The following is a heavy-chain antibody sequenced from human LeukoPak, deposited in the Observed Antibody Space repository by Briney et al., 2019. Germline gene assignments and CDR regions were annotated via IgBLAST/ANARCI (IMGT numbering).Heavy chain of an antibody. CDR2: IYPGDSDT. V-gene: IGHV5-51*01. Sequence: GESLKISCKGSGYSFTSYWIGWVRQVPGKGLEWMGIIYPGDSDTRYSPSFQGQVTISADKSISTAYLQWSSLKASDTAMYYCARRRIVATDWFDPWGQGTLVTVSS. J-gene: IGHJ5*02. CDR3: ARRRIVATDWFDP. D-gene: IGHD5-12*01. CDR1: GYSFTSYW.